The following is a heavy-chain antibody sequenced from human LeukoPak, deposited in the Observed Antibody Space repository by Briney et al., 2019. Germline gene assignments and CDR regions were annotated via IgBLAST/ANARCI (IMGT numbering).Heavy chain of an antibody. CDR2: INPSGGST. CDR1: GYTFTSYY. V-gene: IGHV1-46*01. Sequence: ASVNVSCKASGYTFTSYYMHWVRHAPGQGLEWMGIINPSGGSTSYAQKFQGRVTMTRDMSTSTVYMELSSLRSEDTAVYYCARVRTGNLFDYWGQGTLVTVSS. CDR3: ARVRTGNLFDY. J-gene: IGHJ4*02. D-gene: IGHD1-1*01.